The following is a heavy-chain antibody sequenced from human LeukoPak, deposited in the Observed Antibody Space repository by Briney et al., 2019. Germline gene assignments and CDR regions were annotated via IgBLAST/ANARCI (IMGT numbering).Heavy chain of an antibody. CDR2: ISHDGGNK. V-gene: IGHV3-30*03. CDR1: GFAFSQFP. CDR3: GRAKSYFGSGNYHYFDS. Sequence: PGRSLRLSCVASGFAFSQFPVHWVRQAPGKRLEWVAFISHDGGNKKYGDSVKGRFTISRDNSKNTVYLQMNSLRPEDTALYYCGRAKSYFGSGNYHYFDSWGQGALVIVSS. J-gene: IGHJ4*02. D-gene: IGHD3-10*01.